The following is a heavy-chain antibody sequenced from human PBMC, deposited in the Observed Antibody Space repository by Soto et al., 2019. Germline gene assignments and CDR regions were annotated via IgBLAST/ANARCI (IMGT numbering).Heavy chain of an antibody. J-gene: IGHJ4*02. D-gene: IGHD3-3*01. CDR1: GGTFSSYA. CDR3: ARDSLGTMEWFPPYFDY. CDR2: IIPIFGTA. V-gene: IGHV1-69*13. Sequence: SVKVSCKASGGTFSSYAISWVRQAPGQGLEWMGGIIPIFGTANYAQKFQGRVTITADESTSTAYMELSSLRSEDTAVYYCARDSLGTMEWFPPYFDYWGQGTLVTVSS.